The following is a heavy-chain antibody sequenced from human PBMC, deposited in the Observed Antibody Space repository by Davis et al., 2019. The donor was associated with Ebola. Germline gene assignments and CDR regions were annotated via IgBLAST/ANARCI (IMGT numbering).Heavy chain of an antibody. CDR2: FRSKTNNFAT. Sequence: GESLKISCAVSGFTLSDTGLHWVRQASGKGLEWLGRFRSKTNNFATAYAASVEGRFTIFRDDSKNTAYLQMNSLRADDTAVYHCVTGVARRFDYWGQGTLVTVSS. CDR1: GFTLSDTG. CDR3: VTGVARRFDY. D-gene: IGHD7-27*01. J-gene: IGHJ4*02. V-gene: IGHV3-73*01.